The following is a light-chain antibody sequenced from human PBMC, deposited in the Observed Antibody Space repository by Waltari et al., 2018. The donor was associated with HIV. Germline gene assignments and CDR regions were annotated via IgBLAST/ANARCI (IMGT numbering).Light chain of an antibody. CDR1: SSNIGSNS. CDR2: SNN. Sequence: QSVLTQPPSASGTHGKRVTISCSGSSSNIGSNSVNWYQQLPGRATKLLLYSNNQRPSGLPDRCSRHKSGNPHSLAISGLQSEDEADYYCTAWDDGLSDPVFGGGTKLTVL. CDR3: TAWDDGLSDPV. J-gene: IGLJ3*02. V-gene: IGLV1-44*01.